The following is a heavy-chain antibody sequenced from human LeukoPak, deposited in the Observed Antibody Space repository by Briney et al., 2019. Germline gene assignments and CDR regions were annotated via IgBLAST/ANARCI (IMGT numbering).Heavy chain of an antibody. CDR2: TYYRSTWYN. Sequence: SQTLSLTCAISGDSVSSNSVTWNWIGQSPSRGLEWLGRTYYRSTWYNDYAVSVRGRITVNLDTSKNQFSLHLNSVTPEDTAVYYCARRLTQYDCFDPWGQGILVTVSS. V-gene: IGHV6-1*01. J-gene: IGHJ5*02. D-gene: IGHD2-2*01. CDR1: GDSVSSNSVT. CDR3: ARRLTQYDCFDP.